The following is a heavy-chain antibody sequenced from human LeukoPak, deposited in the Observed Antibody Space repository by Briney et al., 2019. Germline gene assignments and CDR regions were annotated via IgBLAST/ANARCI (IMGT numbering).Heavy chain of an antibody. D-gene: IGHD6-13*01. V-gene: IGHV4-59*01. CDR1: GGSISSYY. J-gene: IGHJ4*02. Sequence: SETLSLTCTVSGGSISSYYWSWIRQPPGKGLEWIGHIYYSGSTNYNPSLKSRVTISVDTSKNQFSLKLSSVTAADTAVYYCARGLDIAAAGTGVFDYWGQGTLVTVSS. CDR3: ARGLDIAAAGTGVFDY. CDR2: IYYSGST.